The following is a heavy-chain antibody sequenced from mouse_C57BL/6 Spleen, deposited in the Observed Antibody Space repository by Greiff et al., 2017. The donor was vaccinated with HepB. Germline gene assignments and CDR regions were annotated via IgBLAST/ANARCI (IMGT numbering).Heavy chain of an antibody. CDR3: ARVGIYYYGSSYAMDY. CDR1: GYTFTSYW. Sequence: QVQLQQPGAELVMPGASVKLSCKASGYTFTSYWMHWVKQRPGQGLEWIGEIDPSDSYTNYNQKFKGKSTLTVDKSSSTAYMQLSSLTSEDSAVYYCARVGIYYYGSSYAMDYWGQGTSVTVSS. CDR2: IDPSDSYT. J-gene: IGHJ4*01. V-gene: IGHV1-69*01. D-gene: IGHD1-1*01.